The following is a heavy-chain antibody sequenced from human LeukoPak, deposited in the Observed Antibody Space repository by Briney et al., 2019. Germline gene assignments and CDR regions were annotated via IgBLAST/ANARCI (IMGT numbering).Heavy chain of an antibody. D-gene: IGHD3-10*02. V-gene: IGHV3-23*01. Sequence: GGSLRLSCAASGFTVSSNYMSRVRQAPGKELECISGFSGSGGSTYYADSVKGRFTISRDNSKNTLYLQMNSLRAEDTAVYYCAELGITMIGGAWGKGTTVTISS. CDR2: FSGSGGST. CDR3: AELGITMIGGA. CDR1: GFTVSSNY. J-gene: IGHJ6*04.